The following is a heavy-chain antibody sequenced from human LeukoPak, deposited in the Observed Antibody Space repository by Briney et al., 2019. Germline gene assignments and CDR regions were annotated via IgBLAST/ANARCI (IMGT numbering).Heavy chain of an antibody. CDR3: ASEGIAVAGYYFDY. CDR2: IYSGGST. D-gene: IGHD6-19*01. CDR1: GFTVSSNY. Sequence: GGSLRLSCAASGFTVSSNYMSWVRQAPGKGLEWVSVIYSGGSTHYADSVKGRFTISRHNSKNTLYLQMNSLRAEDTAVYYCASEGIAVAGYYFDYWGQGTLVTVSS. V-gene: IGHV3-53*04. J-gene: IGHJ4*02.